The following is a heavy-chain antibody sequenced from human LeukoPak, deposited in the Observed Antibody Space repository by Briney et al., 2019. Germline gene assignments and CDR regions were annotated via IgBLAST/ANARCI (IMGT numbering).Heavy chain of an antibody. CDR1: GGSISSGGYS. J-gene: IGHJ4*02. CDR2: IYHSGST. D-gene: IGHD3-10*01. CDR3: ARASMVRGVMDY. Sequence: SQTLSLTCAVSGGSISSGGYSWSWIRQPPGKGLEWIGCIYHSGSTYYNPSLKSRVTISVDRSKNQFSLKLSSVTAADTAVYYCARASMVRGVMDYWGQGTLVTASS. V-gene: IGHV4-30-2*01.